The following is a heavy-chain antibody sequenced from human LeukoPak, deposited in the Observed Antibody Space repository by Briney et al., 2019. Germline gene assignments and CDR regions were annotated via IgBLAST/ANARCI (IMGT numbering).Heavy chain of an antibody. CDR3: ARDLTYSSGYPGVL. CDR1: GFTFSSYA. J-gene: IGHJ4*02. D-gene: IGHD3-22*01. V-gene: IGHV3-30-3*01. CDR2: ISYDGSNK. Sequence: GGSLRLSCVASGFTFSSYAMHWVRQAPGKGLEWVAVISYDGSNKYYADSVKGRFTISRDNSKNTLYLQMNSLRAEDTAVYYYARDLTYSSGYPGVLWGQGTLVTVSS.